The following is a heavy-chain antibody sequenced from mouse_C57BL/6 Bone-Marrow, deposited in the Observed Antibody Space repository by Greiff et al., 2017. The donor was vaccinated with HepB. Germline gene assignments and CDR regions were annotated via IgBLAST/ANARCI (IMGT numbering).Heavy chain of an antibody. Sequence: EVQLQQSGPVLVKPGASVKMSCKASGYTFTDYYMNWVKQSHGKSLEWIGVINPYNGGTSYNQKFKGKATLTVDKSSSTAYMELNSLTSEDSAVYYCAGLVRFITVCDYWGQGTTLTVSS. D-gene: IGHD1-1*01. V-gene: IGHV1-19*01. CDR3: AGLVRFITVCDY. CDR2: INPYNGGT. J-gene: IGHJ2*01. CDR1: GYTFTDYY.